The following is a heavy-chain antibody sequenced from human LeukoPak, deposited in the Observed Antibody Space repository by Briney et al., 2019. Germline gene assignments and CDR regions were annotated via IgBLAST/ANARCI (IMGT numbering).Heavy chain of an antibody. D-gene: IGHD3-22*01. CDR2: IKEDGSRE. CDR3: ARDENGHNYEDGMDV. Sequence: GGSLRLSCVASGFTFNSHWMSWVRRAPGKGLEWVANIKEDGSREYYVDSVKGRFTISRDNVKKSVYLQMNSLRAEDTAVYFCARDENGHNYEDGMDVWGQGATVIVSS. J-gene: IGHJ6*02. V-gene: IGHV3-7*01. CDR1: GFTFNSHW.